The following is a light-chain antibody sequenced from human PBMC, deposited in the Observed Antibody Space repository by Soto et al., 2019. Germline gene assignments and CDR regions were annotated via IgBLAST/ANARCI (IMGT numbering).Light chain of an antibody. V-gene: IGKV3-20*01. J-gene: IGKJ1*01. Sequence: EIVLTQSPGTLSLSPGERATLSCRASQSVSSSYLAWYQKKTGQAPRLLIYGASSRATGIPHRFSGSGSGTDSTLTISRLEADDFSVYYCQQYGSSRWTFGQGT. CDR2: GAS. CDR3: QQYGSSRWT. CDR1: QSVSSSY.